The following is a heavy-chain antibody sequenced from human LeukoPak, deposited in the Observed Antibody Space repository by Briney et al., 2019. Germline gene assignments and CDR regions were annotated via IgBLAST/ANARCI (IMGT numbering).Heavy chain of an antibody. J-gene: IGHJ2*01. CDR2: ISESGGST. Sequence: AGGSLRLSCAAAGFTFSRFAINWVRQAPGKGLEWVSAISESGGSTYYADSVEGRFTISRDNSKNTLYLQMNSLRAEDTAVYYCAKGSPDYYWYFDLWGRGTLVTVAS. CDR3: AKGSPDYYWYFDL. CDR1: GFTFSRFA. V-gene: IGHV3-23*01. D-gene: IGHD3-10*01.